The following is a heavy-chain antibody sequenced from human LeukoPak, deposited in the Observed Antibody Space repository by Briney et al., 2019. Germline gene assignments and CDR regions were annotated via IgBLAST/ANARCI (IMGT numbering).Heavy chain of an antibody. CDR2: ISSDGGNV. D-gene: IGHD6-13*01. CDR1: AFTFRSFG. V-gene: IGHV3-30*18. J-gene: IGHJ4*02. Sequence: GGSLRLSCAASAFTFRSFGMQWVRQAPGKGLEWVAFISSDGGNVYYADSVNGRFSISRDNFKATLYLQMNSLRPEDTAVYYCAKGQQGHTWLDNWGQGTLVIVSS. CDR3: AKGQQGHTWLDN.